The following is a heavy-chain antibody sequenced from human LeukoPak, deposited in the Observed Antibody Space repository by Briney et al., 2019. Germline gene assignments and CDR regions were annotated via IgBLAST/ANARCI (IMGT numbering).Heavy chain of an antibody. CDR3: AKDLSTYYHDSRTPDY. Sequence: GGSLRLPCSASTLIFGDYSMNWVRQAPGKGLEWVSSISSDSRHIYYADSVKGRFTISRDNSKNTLYLRMNSLRAEDTAVYYCAKDLSTYYHDSRTPDYWGQGTLVTVSS. CDR1: TLIFGDYS. J-gene: IGHJ4*02. D-gene: IGHD3-22*01. CDR2: ISSDSRHI. V-gene: IGHV3-21*01.